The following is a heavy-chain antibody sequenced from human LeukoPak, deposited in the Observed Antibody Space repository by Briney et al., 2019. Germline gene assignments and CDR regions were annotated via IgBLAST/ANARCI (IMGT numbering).Heavy chain of an antibody. CDR1: GGSISSGNR. CDR2: ISHSGTT. CDR3: ARDPSPVEGDS. V-gene: IGHV4-4*02. D-gene: IGHD3-3*01. Sequence: SETLSLTCGVSGGSISSGNRWSWVRQPPGAGLEWIGEISHSGTTHFNPSLKRRVTISLDKSRNQYSLRLTSVTAADTAVYYCARDPSPVEGDSWGEGILVTVSS. J-gene: IGHJ4*02.